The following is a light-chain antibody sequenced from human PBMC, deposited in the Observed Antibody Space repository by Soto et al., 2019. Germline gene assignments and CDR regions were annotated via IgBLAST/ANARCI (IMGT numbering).Light chain of an antibody. J-gene: IGKJ1*01. CDR1: QRITKH. Sequence: FQMTQSPSSLAASGRGKITITFRASQRITKHLNWYQQKPGKAPKLLIYDASSLESGVPSRFSGSGSGTEFTLTISSLQPDDFATYYCQQYNSYSWTFGQGTKVDIK. V-gene: IGKV1-5*01. CDR3: QQYNSYSWT. CDR2: DAS.